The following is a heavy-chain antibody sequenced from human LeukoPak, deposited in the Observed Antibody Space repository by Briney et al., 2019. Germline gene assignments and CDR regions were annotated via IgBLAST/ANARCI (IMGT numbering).Heavy chain of an antibody. CDR3: ARSSGRGVSDY. D-gene: IGHD3-10*01. CDR2: INPSGGST. J-gene: IGHJ4*02. CDR1: GYTFTSYY. V-gene: IGHV1-46*01. Sequence: ASVKVSCKASGYTFTSYYMHWLRQAPGQGLEWMGIINPSGGSTSYAQKFQGRVTMTRDTSTSTVYMELSSLGSEDTAVYYCARSSGRGVSDYWGQGTLVTVSS.